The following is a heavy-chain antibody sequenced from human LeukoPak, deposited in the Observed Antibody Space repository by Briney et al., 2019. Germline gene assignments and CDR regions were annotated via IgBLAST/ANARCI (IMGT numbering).Heavy chain of an antibody. CDR2: ISSSSSYI. CDR3: SKAGDTNYYRYGDY. Sequence: GGSLRLSCAASGFTVSSYSMNWVRQAPGKGLEWVSSISSSSSYIYYADSVKGRFTISRDNAKNTLYLQMNNLRGEDTALYYCSKAGDTNYYRYGDYWGQGTLVTVSS. V-gene: IGHV3-21*04. J-gene: IGHJ4*02. D-gene: IGHD5-18*01. CDR1: GFTVSSYS.